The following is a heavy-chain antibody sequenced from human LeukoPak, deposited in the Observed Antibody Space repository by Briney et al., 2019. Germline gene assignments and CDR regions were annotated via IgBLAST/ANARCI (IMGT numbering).Heavy chain of an antibody. CDR3: ARDTGTVTRHFDY. CDR1: GGSISSYY. Sequence: SETLSLTCTVSGGSISSYYWNWIRQPPGKGLEWIGYIYYSGSTNYNPSLKSRVTISADTSKNQFSLKLSSVTAADTAVYYCARDTGTVTRHFDYWGQGTLVTVSS. V-gene: IGHV4-59*01. J-gene: IGHJ4*02. D-gene: IGHD4-17*01. CDR2: IYYSGST.